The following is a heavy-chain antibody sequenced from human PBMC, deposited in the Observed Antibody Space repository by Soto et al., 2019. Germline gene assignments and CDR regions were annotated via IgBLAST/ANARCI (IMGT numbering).Heavy chain of an antibody. CDR2: VSPKSGDT. D-gene: IGHD7-27*01. Sequence: ASVKVSCKAPAYTFTTYDINWVRQVTGQGLEWMGWVSPKSGDTGYAQKFQGRVTMTRDTSISTVYMELSSLTSQDTAVYYCAMGPPNWGFDYRGQGTLVTVSS. CDR3: AMGPPNWGFDY. V-gene: IGHV1-8*01. J-gene: IGHJ4*02. CDR1: AYTFTTYD.